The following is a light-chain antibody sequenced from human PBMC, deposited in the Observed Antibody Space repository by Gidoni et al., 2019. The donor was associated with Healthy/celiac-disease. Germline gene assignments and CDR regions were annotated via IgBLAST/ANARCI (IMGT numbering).Light chain of an antibody. Sequence: SSVLTQPPSVSVAPGKTARITCGGNNSGSKRGHWYQPQPGPAPVLVVYDDSVRPSGIPERFSGSNSGNTATLTISRVEAGDEADYYCQVWDSSSDHVVFGGGTKLTVL. J-gene: IGLJ2*01. CDR3: QVWDSSSDHVV. CDR2: DDS. CDR1: NSGSKR. V-gene: IGLV3-21*03.